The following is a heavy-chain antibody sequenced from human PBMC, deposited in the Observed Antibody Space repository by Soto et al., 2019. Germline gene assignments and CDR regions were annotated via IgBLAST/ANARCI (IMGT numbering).Heavy chain of an antibody. V-gene: IGHV4-31*03. J-gene: IGHJ4*02. D-gene: IGHD3-22*01. CDR1: GGSISRGGYY. Sequence: LSLTCTVSGGSISRGGYYWSWIRQHPGKGLEWIGYIYYSGSTYYNPSLKSRVTISVDTSKNQFSLKLSSVTAADTAVYYCARAPLGPYYYDSSGFIDYWGQGTLVTVSS. CDR2: IYYSGST. CDR3: ARAPLGPYYYDSSGFIDY.